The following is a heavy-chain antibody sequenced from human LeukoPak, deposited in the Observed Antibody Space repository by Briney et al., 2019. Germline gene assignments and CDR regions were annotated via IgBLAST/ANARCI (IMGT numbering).Heavy chain of an antibody. CDR2: ISGSGGST. J-gene: IGHJ4*02. D-gene: IGHD2-2*01. V-gene: IGHV3-23*01. CDR3: AEVPPGYCSSTSCFGYYFDY. Sequence: GGSLRLSCAASGFTFSSYAMSWVRQAPGKGLEWVSAISGSGGSTYYADSVKGRFTISRDNSKNTLYLQMNSLRAEDTAVYYCAEVPPGYCSSTSCFGYYFDYRGQGTLVTVSS. CDR1: GFTFSSYA.